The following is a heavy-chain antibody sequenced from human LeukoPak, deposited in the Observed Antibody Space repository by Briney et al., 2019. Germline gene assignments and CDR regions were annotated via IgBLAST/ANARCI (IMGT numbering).Heavy chain of an antibody. Sequence: GASVKVSCKAPGYTFTSYAMHWVRQAPGQRLEWMGWINAGNGNTGYAQKFQGRVTMTRSTSISTAYMELSSLRSEDTAVYYCARVGGGWCGVDYWGQGTLVTVSS. J-gene: IGHJ4*02. CDR2: INAGNGNT. CDR3: ARVGGGWCGVDY. CDR1: GYTFTSYA. D-gene: IGHD6-19*01. V-gene: IGHV1-3*01.